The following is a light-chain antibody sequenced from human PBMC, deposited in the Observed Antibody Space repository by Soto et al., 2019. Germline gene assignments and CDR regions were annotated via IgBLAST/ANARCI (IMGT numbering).Light chain of an antibody. CDR2: KAS. CDR1: QSISSW. V-gene: IGKV1-5*03. CDR3: QQYNSYLYT. Sequence: DIPMTQSPSTLSASVGDRVTITCRASQSISSWLAWYQQKPGKAPKLLIYKASSLESGVPSRFSGSGSGTEFTLTFSSLQPDDFATYYCQQYNSYLYTFGQGTKLEIK. J-gene: IGKJ2*01.